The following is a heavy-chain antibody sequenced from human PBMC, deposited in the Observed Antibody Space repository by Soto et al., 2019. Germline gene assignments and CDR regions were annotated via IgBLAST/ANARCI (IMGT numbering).Heavy chain of an antibody. J-gene: IGHJ4*02. Sequence: QVQLVQSGAEVKKPGASVKVSCKASGYTFTSYDINWVRQAPGQGLEWMGRMNPNSSNTGYAQKFQGRVTMTRNTSISTAYMEMSSLRSEDTAVYYCARGYDSSGYYDYWGQGTLVTVSS. V-gene: IGHV1-8*01. D-gene: IGHD3-22*01. CDR2: MNPNSSNT. CDR3: ARGYDSSGYYDY. CDR1: GYTFTSYD.